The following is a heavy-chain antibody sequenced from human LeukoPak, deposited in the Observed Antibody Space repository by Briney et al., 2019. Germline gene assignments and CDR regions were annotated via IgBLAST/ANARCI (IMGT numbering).Heavy chain of an antibody. V-gene: IGHV3-21*01. CDR1: GFTFSSYS. Sequence: GGSLRLSCAASGFTFSSYSMNWVRQAPGKGLEWVSSISSSSSYLYYADSVKGRFTISRDNAKNSLYLQMNSLRAEDTAVYYCARVGPNVLRYFDLPDYWGQGTLVTVSS. J-gene: IGHJ4*02. D-gene: IGHD3-9*01. CDR3: ARVGPNVLRYFDLPDY. CDR2: ISSSSSYL.